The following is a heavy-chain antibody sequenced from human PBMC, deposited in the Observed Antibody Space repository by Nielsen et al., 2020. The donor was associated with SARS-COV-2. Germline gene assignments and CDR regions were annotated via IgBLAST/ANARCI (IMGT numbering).Heavy chain of an antibody. J-gene: IGHJ3*02. CDR1: GDSISAYY. CDR2: IFHSGST. CDR3: ARRIRSGSYNAFDI. V-gene: IGHV4-59*01. Sequence: GSLRLSCTVSGDSISAYYWSWMRQPPGKGLEWIGYIFHSGSTKYNPSLKSRVTISVDSSKNQFSLKLSSVTAADTAVYYCARRIRSGSYNAFDIWGQGTMVTVSS. D-gene: IGHD3-10*01.